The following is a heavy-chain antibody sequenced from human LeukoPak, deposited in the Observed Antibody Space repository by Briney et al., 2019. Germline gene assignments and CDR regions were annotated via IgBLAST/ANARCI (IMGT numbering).Heavy chain of an antibody. CDR1: GFTFSINA. CDR3: AKYKVRVSTTVSGSMDV. V-gene: IGHV3-23*01. Sequence: GGSLRLSCAASGFTFSINATSWVRQAPGKGLEWVSAMCGSGGSTYYADSVKGRFTSSTDNTKNTLYLQMNSLRAEDTAVYYCAKYKVRVSTTVSGSMDVWGKGTTVTVSS. CDR2: MCGSGGST. J-gene: IGHJ6*03. D-gene: IGHD4-17*01.